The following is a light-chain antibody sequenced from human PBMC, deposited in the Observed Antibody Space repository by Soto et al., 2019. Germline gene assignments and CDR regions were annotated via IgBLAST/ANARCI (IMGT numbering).Light chain of an antibody. CDR2: GAS. V-gene: IGKV3-20*01. CDR3: QQYGSSPRA. J-gene: IGKJ4*01. Sequence: EIVLTQSPATRPFSPGEKATLSSRASQRVSSSYLAWYQQKPGQAPRLLIYGASSRATGIPDRFSGSGSGTDFTLTISRLEPEDFAVYYCQQYGSSPRAFGGGTKVEIK. CDR1: QRVSSSY.